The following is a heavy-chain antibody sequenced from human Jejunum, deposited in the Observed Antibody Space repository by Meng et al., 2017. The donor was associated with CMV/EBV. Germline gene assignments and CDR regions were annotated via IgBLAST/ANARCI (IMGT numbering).Heavy chain of an antibody. Sequence: QVQLQGAGPGLGKPSETLSLPGTVCGGSISDYYWSWIRQPAGKGLEWIGRIYSNGATNYNPSLKSRVTMSVDTSKDQFSLKLSSVTAADTAVYFCARDMHREVVIQDYWGQGTLVTVSS. V-gene: IGHV4-4*07. CDR1: GGSISDYY. J-gene: IGHJ4*02. D-gene: IGHD3-10*01. CDR3: ARDMHREVVIQDY. CDR2: IYSNGAT.